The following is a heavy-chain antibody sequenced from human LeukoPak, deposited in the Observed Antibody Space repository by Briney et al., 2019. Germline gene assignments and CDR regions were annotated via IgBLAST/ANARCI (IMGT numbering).Heavy chain of an antibody. CDR2: ISSSSTI. D-gene: IGHD3-22*01. V-gene: IGHV3-48*01. Sequence: GGSLRLSCAASGFTFSSYSMNWVRQAPGKGLEWVSYISSSSTIYYADSVKGRFTISRDNAKNSLYLQMNSLRAEDTAVYYCARIDSSGLSFVDYWGQGTLVTVSS. J-gene: IGHJ4*02. CDR3: ARIDSSGLSFVDY. CDR1: GFTFSSYS.